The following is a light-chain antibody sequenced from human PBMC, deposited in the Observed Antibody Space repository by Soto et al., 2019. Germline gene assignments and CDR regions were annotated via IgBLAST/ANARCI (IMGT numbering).Light chain of an antibody. CDR2: GTA. J-gene: IGKJ4*01. Sequence: EIVLTQSPGTLSLSPGERATLSCRASESVSSHYIGWYQQRPGRALRLLIYGTASRAPDIPDRFSGDGAGADFALTSTRLEPEDFAVYYCQHYGSSVTFGGGTKVEV. V-gene: IGKV3-20*01. CDR3: QHYGSSVT. CDR1: ESVSSHY.